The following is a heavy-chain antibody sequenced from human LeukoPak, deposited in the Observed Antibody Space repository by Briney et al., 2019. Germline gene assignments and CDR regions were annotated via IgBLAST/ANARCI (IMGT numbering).Heavy chain of an antibody. CDR3: AREYSGYPHHVDY. Sequence: ASVKVSCKASGYTFTGYYMHWVRQAPGQGLEWMGRINPNSGGTNYAQKFQGRATMTRDTSMSTAYMELSRLRSDDTAVYYCAREYSGYPHHVDYWGQGTLVTVSS. CDR1: GYTFTGYY. V-gene: IGHV1-2*06. D-gene: IGHD5-12*01. J-gene: IGHJ4*02. CDR2: INPNSGGT.